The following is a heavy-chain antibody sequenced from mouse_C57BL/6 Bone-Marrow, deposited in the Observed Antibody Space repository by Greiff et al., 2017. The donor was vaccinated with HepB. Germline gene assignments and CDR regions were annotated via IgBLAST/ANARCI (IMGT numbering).Heavy chain of an antibody. V-gene: IGHV14-2*01. CDR1: GFNIKDYY. J-gene: IGHJ3*01. Sequence: EVKLLESGAELVKPGASVKLSCTASGFNIKDYYMHWVKQRTEQGLEWIGRIDPEDGETKYAPKFQGKATITADTSSNTAYLQLSSLTSEDTAVYYCASSYYSNSAWFAYWGQGTLVTVSA. CDR2: IDPEDGET. CDR3: ASSYYSNSAWFAY. D-gene: IGHD2-5*01.